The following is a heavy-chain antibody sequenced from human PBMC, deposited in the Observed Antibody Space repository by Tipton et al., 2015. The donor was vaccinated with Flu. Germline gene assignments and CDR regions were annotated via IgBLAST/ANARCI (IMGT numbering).Heavy chain of an antibody. V-gene: IGHV4-34*01. D-gene: IGHD2-2*01. CDR1: GGSFNPYH. J-gene: IGHJ3*02. CDR2: INYSGST. CDR3: ARGRGGVVGYCTGTSCAGGDI. Sequence: TLSLTCAVYGGSFNPYHWTWIRQPPGKGLGWIGEINYSGSTNYSPSLKSRVTISVDTSKKQFSLNLSSVTAADTAVYYCARGRGGVVGYCTGTSCAGGDIWGQGTMVTVSS.